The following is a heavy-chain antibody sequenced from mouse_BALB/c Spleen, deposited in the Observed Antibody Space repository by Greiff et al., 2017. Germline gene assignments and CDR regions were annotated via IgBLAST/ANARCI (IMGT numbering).Heavy chain of an antibody. J-gene: IGHJ2*01. V-gene: IGHV14-3*02. CDR1: VFNIKDTY. D-gene: IGHD1-1*01. Sequence: DVKLQESGAELVKPGASVKLSCTASVFNIKDTYMHWVKQRPEQGLEWIGRIDPANGNTKYDPKFQGKATITADTSSNTAYLQLSSLTSEDTAVYYCARGYGSLIDYWGQGTTLTVSS. CDR2: IDPANGNT. CDR3: ARGYGSLIDY.